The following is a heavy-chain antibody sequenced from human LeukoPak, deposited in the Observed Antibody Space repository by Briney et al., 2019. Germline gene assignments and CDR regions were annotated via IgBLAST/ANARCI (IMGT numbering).Heavy chain of an antibody. CDR1: GYTLTGYY. J-gene: IGHJ3*02. D-gene: IGHD6-6*01. V-gene: IGHV1-2*02. CDR3: ARDRNSGSSLDI. CDR2: IYPYSGDT. Sequence: GASVTVSCKASGYTLTGYYIHWVRQAPGQGLEWMGWIYPYSGDTNYAQNFQGRVTMTRDTSISTAYMELSSLKSDDTAVYYCARDRNSGSSLDIWGQGTMLTVSS.